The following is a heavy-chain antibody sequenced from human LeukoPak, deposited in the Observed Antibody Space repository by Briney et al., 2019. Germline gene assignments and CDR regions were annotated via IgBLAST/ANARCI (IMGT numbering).Heavy chain of an antibody. CDR2: INPSGGST. V-gene: IGHV1-46*01. CDR1: GYTFTSYY. D-gene: IGHD6-19*01. Sequence: ASVKVSCKASGYTFTSYYMHWVRQAPGQGLEWMGIINPSGGSTSYAQKFQGRVTITRDTSASTAYMELSSLGSEDMAVYYCMRAAVEMSSGWYGDMDVWGKGTTVTVSS. CDR3: MRAAVEMSSGWYGDMDV. J-gene: IGHJ6*03.